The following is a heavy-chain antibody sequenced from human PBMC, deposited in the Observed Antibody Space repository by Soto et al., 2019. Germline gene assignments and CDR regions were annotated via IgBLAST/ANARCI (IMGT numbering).Heavy chain of an antibody. J-gene: IGHJ6*02. Sequence: GGSLRLSCAVSGFTFSDYYMSWIRQAPGKVLEWVSYISSSGSTIYYADSVKGRFTISRDNAKNSLYLQMSSLRAEDTAVYYCARDSGSSGDYYYGMDVWGQGTTVTVSS. V-gene: IGHV3-11*01. D-gene: IGHD3-22*01. CDR2: ISSSGSTI. CDR3: ARDSGSSGDYYYGMDV. CDR1: GFTFSDYY.